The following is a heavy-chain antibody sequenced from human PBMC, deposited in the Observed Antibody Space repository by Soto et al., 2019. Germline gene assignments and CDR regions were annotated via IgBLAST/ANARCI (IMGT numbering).Heavy chain of an antibody. V-gene: IGHV3-21*04. D-gene: IGHD6-6*01. Sequence: PVGSLRLSCAASGFTFSSYSMNWVRQAPGKGLEWVSSISSSSSYIYYADSVKGRFTISRDNAKNSLYLQMNSLRAEDTAVYYCASPLIYSSSTLGYWGQGTLVTVSS. J-gene: IGHJ4*02. CDR1: GFTFSSYS. CDR3: ASPLIYSSSTLGY. CDR2: ISSSSSYI.